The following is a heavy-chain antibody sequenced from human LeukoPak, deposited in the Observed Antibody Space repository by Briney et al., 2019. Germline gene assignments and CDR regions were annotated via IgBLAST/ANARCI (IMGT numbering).Heavy chain of an antibody. CDR1: GGTFSSYA. Sequence: GASVKVSCKASGGTFSSYAISWVRRAPGQGLEWMGRIIPILGIANYAQKFQGRVTITADKSTSTAYMELSSLRSEDTAVYYCARENYGDYSLADYWGQGTLVTVSS. CDR3: ARENYGDYSLADY. D-gene: IGHD4-17*01. CDR2: IIPILGIA. J-gene: IGHJ4*02. V-gene: IGHV1-69*04.